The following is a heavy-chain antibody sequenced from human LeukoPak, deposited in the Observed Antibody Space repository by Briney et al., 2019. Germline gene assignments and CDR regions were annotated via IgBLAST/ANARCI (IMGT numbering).Heavy chain of an antibody. J-gene: IGHJ4*02. V-gene: IGHV3-30*18. CDR3: AKEYTNAMDYFDY. CDR2: ISYDGRKT. D-gene: IGHD2-8*01. CDR1: GFTFSNHG. Sequence: GGSLRLSCAVSGFTFSNHGMHWVRQAPGKGLEWVAVISYDGRKTYYADSVKGRFTISRDNSKNTFYLQMSSLRAEDTAVYYCAKEYTNAMDYFDYWGQGTLVTVSS.